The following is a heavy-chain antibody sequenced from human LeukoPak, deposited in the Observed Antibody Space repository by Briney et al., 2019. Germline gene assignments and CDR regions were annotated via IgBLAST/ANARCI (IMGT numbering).Heavy chain of an antibody. V-gene: IGHV4-59*01. Sequence: SETLSLTCTVSGGCISGYFWSWLRQPPGKGLEWIGHIYSSGSASYNPSLKSRVTISVDTSKNQFSLRLSSVTAADTAVYYCARVPTVTTYYLDYWGQGTLVTVSS. CDR1: GGCISGYF. D-gene: IGHD4-17*01. CDR3: ARVPTVTTYYLDY. J-gene: IGHJ4*02. CDR2: IYSSGSA.